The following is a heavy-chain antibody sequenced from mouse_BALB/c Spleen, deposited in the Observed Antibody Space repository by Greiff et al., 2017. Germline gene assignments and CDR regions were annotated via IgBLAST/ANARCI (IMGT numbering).Heavy chain of an antibody. CDR1: GFNIKDYY. J-gene: IGHJ2*01. CDR3: SYDHFDY. V-gene: IGHV14-4*02. Sequence: EVKVVESGAELVRSGASVKLSCTASGFNIKDYYMHWVKQRPEQGLEWIGWIDPENGDTEYAPKFQGKATMTADTSSNTAYLQLSSLTSEDTAVYYCSYDHFDYWGQGTTLTVSS. CDR2: IDPENGDT. D-gene: IGHD2-3*01.